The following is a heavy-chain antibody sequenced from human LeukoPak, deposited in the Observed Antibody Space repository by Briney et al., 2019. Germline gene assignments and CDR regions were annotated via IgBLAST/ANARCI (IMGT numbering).Heavy chain of an antibody. J-gene: IGHJ4*02. CDR2: INTDGNTR. V-gene: IGHV3-74*01. Sequence: GGSLRLSCATSGFTFSTSWMHWVRQAPGKGLVWVSRINTDGNTRDYADSVKGRFTISRDNAKNTLYLQMDSLRAEDTAVYYCVRDMGYYDKVWGQGTLVTVSS. CDR1: GFTFSTSW. D-gene: IGHD3-22*01. CDR3: VRDMGYYDKV.